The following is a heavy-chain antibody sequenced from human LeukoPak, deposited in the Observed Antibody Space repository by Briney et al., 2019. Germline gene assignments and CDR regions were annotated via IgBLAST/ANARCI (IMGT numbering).Heavy chain of an antibody. Sequence: GSLRLSCAASGFTFSNYAMSWIRQPPGKGLEWIGSIYYSGSTYYNPSLKSRVTISVDTSKNQFSLKLSSVTAADTAVYYCASFVGVVPAAIGYWGQGTLVTVSS. V-gene: IGHV4-39*01. CDR3: ASFVGVVPAAIGY. D-gene: IGHD2-2*02. CDR1: GFTFSNYA. CDR2: IYYSGST. J-gene: IGHJ4*02.